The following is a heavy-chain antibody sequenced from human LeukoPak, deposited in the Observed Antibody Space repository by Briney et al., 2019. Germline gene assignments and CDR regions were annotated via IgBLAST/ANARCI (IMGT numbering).Heavy chain of an antibody. CDR3: ARGGRDFWSGYSLVGGWFDP. J-gene: IGHJ5*02. CDR2: IYYSGST. CDR1: GGSISSYY. V-gene: IGHV4-59*01. D-gene: IGHD3-3*01. Sequence: SETLSLTCTVPGGSISSYYWSWIRQPPGKGLEWIGYIYYSGSTNYNPSLKSRVTISVDTSKNQFSLKLSSVTAADTAVYYCARGGRDFWSGYSLVGGWFDPWGQGTLVTVSS.